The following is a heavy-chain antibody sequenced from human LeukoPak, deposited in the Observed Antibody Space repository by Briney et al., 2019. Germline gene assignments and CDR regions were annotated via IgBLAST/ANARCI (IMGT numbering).Heavy chain of an antibody. CDR3: ARAQRIVVVVAATRRFGYYFDY. J-gene: IGHJ4*02. CDR2: INPNSGGT. CDR1: GYTFTGYY. Sequence: ASVKVSCKASGYTFTGYYMHWVRQAPGQGREWMGWINPNSGGTNYAQKFQGRVTMTRDTSISTAYMELSRLRSDDTAVYYCARAQRIVVVVAATRRFGYYFDYWGQGTLVTVSS. D-gene: IGHD2-15*01. V-gene: IGHV1-2*02.